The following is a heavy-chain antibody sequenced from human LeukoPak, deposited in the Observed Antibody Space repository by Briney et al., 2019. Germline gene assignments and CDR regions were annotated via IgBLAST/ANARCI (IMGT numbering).Heavy chain of an antibody. V-gene: IGHV3-66*01. D-gene: IGHD2-15*01. J-gene: IGHJ4*02. CDR3: ARDPYCSGSSCYQV. CDR1: GFTVSSDY. Sequence: GGSLRLSCAASGFTVSSDYMTWVRQAPGKGLGGVSIISSGGNTYYADTVKGRFTISRDNSKNTLYLKMHSVRAEDTDVYYCARDPYCSGSSCYQVWGQGTMVTVSS. CDR2: ISSGGNT.